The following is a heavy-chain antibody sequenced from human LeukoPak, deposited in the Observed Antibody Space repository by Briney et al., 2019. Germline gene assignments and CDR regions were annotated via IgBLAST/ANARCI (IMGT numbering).Heavy chain of an antibody. CDR3: ARGPSFRRALDY. J-gene: IGHJ4*02. Sequence: SETLSLTCAVYGGSFSGYYWTWIRQPPGKGLEWIGEINHSGSTNYSPSLKSRVTISVDTSKNQFSLKVSSVTAADTAVYYCARGPSFRRALDYWGQGTLVTVSS. V-gene: IGHV4-34*01. D-gene: IGHD2/OR15-2a*01. CDR2: INHSGST. CDR1: GGSFSGYY.